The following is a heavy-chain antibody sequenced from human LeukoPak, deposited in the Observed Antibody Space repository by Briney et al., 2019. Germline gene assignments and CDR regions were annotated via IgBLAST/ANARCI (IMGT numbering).Heavy chain of an antibody. CDR3: AKDLSRRGFD. D-gene: IGHD3-10*01. J-gene: IGHJ4*02. CDR2: IMSDGRST. V-gene: IGHV3-74*01. CDR1: GFTFTTYG. Sequence: GGSLRLSCAASGFTFTTYGMHWVRQAPGKGLVWVSRIMSDGRSTYADSVKGRFTISRDTAKNTLYLQMNSLRAEDTAVYYCAKDLSRRGFDWGQGTLVTVSS.